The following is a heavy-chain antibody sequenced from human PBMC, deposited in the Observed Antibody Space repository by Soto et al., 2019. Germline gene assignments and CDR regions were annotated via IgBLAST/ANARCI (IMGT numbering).Heavy chain of an antibody. CDR1: GYTFTSYD. CDR3: ARGPDYGDWGEDYYYYGMDV. J-gene: IGHJ6*02. D-gene: IGHD4-17*01. CDR2: MNPNSGNT. V-gene: IGHV1-8*01. Sequence: QVQLVQSGAEVKKPGASVKVSCKASGYTFTSYDINWVRQATGQGLEWMGWMNPNSGNTGYAQKFQGRVTMTRNTSIRTAYMELGSLRSEDTAVYYCARGPDYGDWGEDYYYYGMDVWGQGTTVTVSS.